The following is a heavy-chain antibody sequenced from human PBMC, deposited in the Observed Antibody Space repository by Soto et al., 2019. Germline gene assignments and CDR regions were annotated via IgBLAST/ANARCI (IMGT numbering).Heavy chain of an antibody. CDR1: GFTFSSYD. Sequence: GGSLRLSCAASGFTFSSYDMHWVRQATGKGLEWVSAIGTAGDTYYPGSVKGRFTISRENAKNSLYLQMNSLRAEDTAVYYCARDRGYSYGVYYCYGMDVWGQGTTVTVSS. V-gene: IGHV3-13*01. CDR2: IGTAGDT. J-gene: IGHJ6*02. CDR3: ARDRGYSYGVYYCYGMDV. D-gene: IGHD5-18*01.